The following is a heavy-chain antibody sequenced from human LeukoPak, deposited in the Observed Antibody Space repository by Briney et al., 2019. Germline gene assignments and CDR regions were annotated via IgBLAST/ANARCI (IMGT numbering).Heavy chain of an antibody. CDR1: GFTFSSYS. CDR3: ARDRGGGHMDV. CDR2: ISSSSSTI. Sequence: PGGSLRLSCADSGFTFSSYSMNWVRQAPGKGLEWVSYISSSSSTIYYADSVKGRFNISRDNAKNSLYLQMNSLRAGDTAVYYCARDRGGGHMDVWGKGTTVTISS. V-gene: IGHV3-48*01. J-gene: IGHJ6*03. D-gene: IGHD2-15*01.